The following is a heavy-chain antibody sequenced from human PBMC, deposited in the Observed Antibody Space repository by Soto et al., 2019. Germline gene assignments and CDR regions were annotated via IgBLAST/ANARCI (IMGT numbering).Heavy chain of an antibody. J-gene: IGHJ6*02. CDR1: GFTFSRYA. Sequence: QVQLEEFGGGVVQPGKSLRLSCATSGFTFSRYAMHWVRQAPGKGLEWVTVISYDGSNKYYADSVKGRFTISRDNPENTLYLQMNSLRAEDTAVYYCATRIMITFGGEGGMDVWGRGTTVTVSS. D-gene: IGHD3-16*01. V-gene: IGHV3-30-3*01. CDR3: ATRIMITFGGEGGMDV. CDR2: ISYDGSNK.